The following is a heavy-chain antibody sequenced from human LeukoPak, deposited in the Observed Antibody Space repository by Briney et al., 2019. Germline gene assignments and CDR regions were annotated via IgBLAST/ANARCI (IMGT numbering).Heavy chain of an antibody. CDR2: IYYSGST. V-gene: IGHV4-39*07. D-gene: IGHD3-3*02. CDR1: GGSISCSSYY. J-gene: IGHJ5*02. CDR3: APRPPFEGFDP. Sequence: PSETLSLTCTVSGGSISCSSYYWGWIRQPPGKGLEWIGSIYYSGSTYYNPSLKSRVTISVDTSKNQFSLKLSSVTAADTAVYYCAPRPPFEGFDPWGQGTLVTVSS.